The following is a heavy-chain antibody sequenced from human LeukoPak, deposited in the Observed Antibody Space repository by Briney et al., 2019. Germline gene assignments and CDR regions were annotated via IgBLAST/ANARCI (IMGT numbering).Heavy chain of an antibody. CDR3: ARGQKYRNGYTVTELGSGYFDY. Sequence: SETRSLTCSVSGGSISSYYWSWIRQPPGKGLEWIGYIYYSGRTNYNPSLKSRVTISVDTSKNQFSLTLSSVTAADTAVYYCARGQKYRNGYTVTELGSGYFDYWGQGTLVNVSS. D-gene: IGHD5-18*01. CDR2: IYYSGRT. J-gene: IGHJ4*02. CDR1: GGSISSYY. V-gene: IGHV4-59*01.